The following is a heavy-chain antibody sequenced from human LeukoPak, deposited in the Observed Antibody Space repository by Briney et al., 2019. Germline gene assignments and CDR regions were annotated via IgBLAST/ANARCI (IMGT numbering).Heavy chain of an antibody. CDR1: GYIFTNYW. Sequence: GESLRISCKGSGYIFTNYWISWVRQMPGKGLEWMGRIDPRDSYTNYSPSFQGHVTISADKSISTAYLQWSSLKASDTAMYYCARLQVVVTAFTFDYWGQGAPVTVSS. CDR3: ARLQVVVTAFTFDY. CDR2: IDPRDSYT. D-gene: IGHD2-15*01. V-gene: IGHV5-10-1*01. J-gene: IGHJ4*02.